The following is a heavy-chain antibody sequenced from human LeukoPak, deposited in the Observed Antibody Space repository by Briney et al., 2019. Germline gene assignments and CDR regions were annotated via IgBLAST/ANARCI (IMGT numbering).Heavy chain of an antibody. J-gene: IGHJ4*02. CDR2: IYYSGRT. V-gene: IGHV4-39*01. CDR1: GGSISSSSYY. CDR3: ARHTTNDILTPLDY. D-gene: IGHD3-9*01. Sequence: PSETLSLTCIVSGGSISSSSYYWGWIRQHPGKGLEWIGTIYYSGRTYYNPSLKSRVTISEDTSKNQFSLKLSSVTAADTALYYCARHTTNDILTPLDYWGQGTLVTVSS.